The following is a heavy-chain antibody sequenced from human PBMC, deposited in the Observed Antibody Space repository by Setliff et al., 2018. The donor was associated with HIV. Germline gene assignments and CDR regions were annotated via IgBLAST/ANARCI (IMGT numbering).Heavy chain of an antibody. CDR1: GGSISSGGYY. D-gene: IGHD7-27*01. Sequence: SETLSLTCTVSGGSISSGGYYWSWIRQHPGKGLEWIGYIYYSGSTYYDPSLKSRVTISVDTSKNQFSLRLSSVTAADTAVFYCARRGSGDQTWFDPWGQGILVTVSS. J-gene: IGHJ5*02. V-gene: IGHV4-31*03. CDR3: ARRGSGDQTWFDP. CDR2: IYYSGST.